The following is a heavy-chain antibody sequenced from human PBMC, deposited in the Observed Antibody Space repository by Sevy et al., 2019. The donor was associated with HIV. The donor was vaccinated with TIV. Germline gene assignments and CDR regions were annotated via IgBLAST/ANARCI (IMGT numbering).Heavy chain of an antibody. CDR2: ISGSGGST. V-gene: IGHV3-23*01. J-gene: IGHJ6*02. Sequence: GGSLRLSCAASGFTFSSYAMSWVRQAPGKGLEWVSAISGSGGSTYYADSVKGRFTISRDNSKNTLYLQMNSLRAEDTAIYYCGKERGAGMVRGVIITGAGMDVWGQGTTVTVSS. CDR1: GFTFSSYA. D-gene: IGHD3-10*01. CDR3: GKERGAGMVRGVIITGAGMDV.